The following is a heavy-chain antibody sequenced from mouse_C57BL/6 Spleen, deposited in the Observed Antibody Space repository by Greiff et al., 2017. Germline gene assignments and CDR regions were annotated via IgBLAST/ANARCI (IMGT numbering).Heavy chain of an antibody. Sequence: EVKLMESVAELVRPGASVKLSCTASGFNIKNTYMHWVKQRPEQGLEWIGRIDPANGNTKYAPKFQGKATITADTSSNTAYLQLSSLTSEDTAIXYCARTRITTYWYFDVWGTGTTVTVSS. D-gene: IGHD1-1*01. V-gene: IGHV14-3*01. J-gene: IGHJ1*03. CDR3: ARTRITTYWYFDV. CDR2: IDPANGNT. CDR1: GFNIKNTY.